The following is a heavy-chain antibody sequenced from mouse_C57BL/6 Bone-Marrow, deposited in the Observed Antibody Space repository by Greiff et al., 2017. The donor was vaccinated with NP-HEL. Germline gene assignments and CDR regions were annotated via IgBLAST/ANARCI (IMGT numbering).Heavy chain of an antibody. J-gene: IGHJ2*01. D-gene: IGHD1-1*01. V-gene: IGHV1-63*01. CDR2: IYPGGGYT. CDR3: ARNRDYYGLFDY. CDR1: GYTFTNYW. Sequence: VKLMESGAELVRPGTSVKMSCKASGYTFTNYWIGWAKQRPGHGLEWIGDIYPGGGYTNYNEKFKGKATLTADKSSSTAYMQFSSLTSEDSAIYYCARNRDYYGLFDYWGQGTTLTVSS.